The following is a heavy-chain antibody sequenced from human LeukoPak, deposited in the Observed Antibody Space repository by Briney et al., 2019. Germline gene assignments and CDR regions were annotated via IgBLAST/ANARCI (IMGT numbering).Heavy chain of an antibody. V-gene: IGHV5-51*01. CDR3: ARGDSSSWYSGSFDP. D-gene: IGHD6-13*01. CDR1: GYSFTSYW. CDR2: IYPGDSDT. Sequence: GESLKSSCKGSGYSFTSYWIGWVRQMPGKGLEWMGIIYPGDSDTRYSPSFQGQVTISADKSISTAYLQWSSLKASDTAMYYCARGDSSSWYSGSFDPWGQGTLVTVSS. J-gene: IGHJ5*02.